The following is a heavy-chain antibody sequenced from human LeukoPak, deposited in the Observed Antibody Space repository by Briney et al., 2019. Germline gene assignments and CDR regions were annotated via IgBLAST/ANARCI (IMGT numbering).Heavy chain of an antibody. V-gene: IGHV1-2*02. CDR1: GGTFSSYA. D-gene: IGHD5-24*01. J-gene: IGHJ6*03. CDR2: INPNSGGT. CDR3: ARAVRDGYIDYFYYMDV. Sequence: ASVKVSCKASGGTFSSYAISWVRQAPGQGLEWMGGINPNSGGTNYAQKFQGRVTMTRDTSISTAYMELSSLRSEDTAIYYCARAVRDGYIDYFYYMDVWGKGTTVTVSS.